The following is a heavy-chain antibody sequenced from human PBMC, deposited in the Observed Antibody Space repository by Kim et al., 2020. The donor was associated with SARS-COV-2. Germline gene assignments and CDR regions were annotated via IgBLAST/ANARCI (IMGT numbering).Heavy chain of an antibody. J-gene: IGHJ4*02. D-gene: IGHD2-21*02. CDR3: AKGGRVTTWYFDY. Sequence: GGSLRLSCAASGFTFSTYAMSWVRQAPGKGLEWVSAISGSGGSTYYADSVKGRFTISRDNSKNTLFLQMNSLRAEDTAVYYCAKGGRVTTWYFDYWGQGTLVTVS. CDR2: ISGSGGST. V-gene: IGHV3-23*01. CDR1: GFTFSTYA.